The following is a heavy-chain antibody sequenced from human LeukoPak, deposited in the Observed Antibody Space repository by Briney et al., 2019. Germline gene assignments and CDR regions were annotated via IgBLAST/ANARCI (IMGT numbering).Heavy chain of an antibody. CDR3: ARGRNRYYDSSGKYFDY. V-gene: IGHV4-34*01. Sequence: SETLSLTCAVYGGSFSGYYWSWIRQPPGKGLEWIGEINHSGSTNYNPSLKSRVTISVDTSKNQFSLKLSSVTAADTAVYYCARGRNRYYDSSGKYFDYWGQGTLVTVSS. J-gene: IGHJ4*02. CDR2: INHSGST. CDR1: GGSFSGYY. D-gene: IGHD3-22*01.